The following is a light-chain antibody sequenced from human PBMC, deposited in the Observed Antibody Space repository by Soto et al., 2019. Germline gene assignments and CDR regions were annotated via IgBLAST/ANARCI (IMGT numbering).Light chain of an antibody. CDR2: ATS. V-gene: IGKV1-39*01. J-gene: IGKJ4*01. CDR1: QNIKSF. Sequence: DIQMTQSPSSLSASVGERVTITCRASQNIKSFLNWYQQKPGKAPKLLIYATSSVQSGVPARFSGGRSGTDFGLSISSLQPEDFATYYCQQTYVAPVTFGGGTKVEI. CDR3: QQTYVAPVT.